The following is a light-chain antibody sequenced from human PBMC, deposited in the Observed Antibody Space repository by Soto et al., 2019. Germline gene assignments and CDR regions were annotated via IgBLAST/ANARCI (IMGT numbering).Light chain of an antibody. CDR2: AGS. J-gene: IGKJ5*01. Sequence: DIVMTQSPLSLPVTPGEPASASCRSSQSLLHTNGYNYLDWFLQRPGQSPQLLIYAGSTRASGVPDRFRGSGSGTDFTLKISRVEAEDVGVYYCMQTLETPRTFGQGTRLEIK. CDR1: QSLLHTNGYNY. V-gene: IGKV2-28*01. CDR3: MQTLETPRT.